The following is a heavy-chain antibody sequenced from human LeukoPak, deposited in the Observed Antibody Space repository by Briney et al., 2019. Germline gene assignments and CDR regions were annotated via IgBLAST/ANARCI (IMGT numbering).Heavy chain of an antibody. D-gene: IGHD2-2*02. CDR1: GGSISSSSYC. J-gene: IGHJ5*02. Sequence: SETLSLTCTVSGGSISSSSYCWGWIRQPPGKGLEWIGNIYHSGNTYYNPSLKSRVTISLDTSKRQFSLNLSSVIAADTAVYYCARARCSSTSCYTGWFDPWGQGTLVTVSS. CDR3: ARARCSSTSCYTGWFDP. V-gene: IGHV4-39*07. CDR2: IYHSGNT.